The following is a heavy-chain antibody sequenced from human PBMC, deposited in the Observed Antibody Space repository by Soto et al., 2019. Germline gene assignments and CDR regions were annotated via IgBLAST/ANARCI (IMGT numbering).Heavy chain of an antibody. CDR1: GFTFSDYY. V-gene: IGHV3-11*01. J-gene: IGHJ1*01. Sequence: QVQLVESGGGLVKPGGSLRLSCAASGFTFSDYYMSWFRQAPGQGLELVSYISSSGSTIYYADSVKGLFTISRDNAKNSLYLQMNSLRAEDTAVYYCESVPYGDYVEYFQHWGQGTLVTVSS. CDR3: ESVPYGDYVEYFQH. D-gene: IGHD4-17*01. CDR2: ISSSGSTI.